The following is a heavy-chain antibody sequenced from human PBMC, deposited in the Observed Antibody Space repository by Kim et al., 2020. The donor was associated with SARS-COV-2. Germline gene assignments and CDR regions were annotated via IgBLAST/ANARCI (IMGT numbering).Heavy chain of an antibody. V-gene: IGHV3-21*01. Sequence: GGSLRLSCAASGFTFSSYSMNWVRQAPGKGLEWVSSISSSSSYIYYADSVKGRFTISRDNAKNSLYLQMNSLRAEDTAVYYCARDNKEGGSYPPWVGVYYFDYWGQGTLVTVSS. CDR2: ISSSSSYI. J-gene: IGHJ4*02. CDR1: GFTFSSYS. CDR3: ARDNKEGGSYPPWVGVYYFDY. D-gene: IGHD1-26*01.